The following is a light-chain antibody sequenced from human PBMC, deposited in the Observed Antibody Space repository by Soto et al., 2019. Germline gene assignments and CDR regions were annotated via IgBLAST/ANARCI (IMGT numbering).Light chain of an antibody. CDR3: QQSYSNPYT. V-gene: IGKV1-39*01. J-gene: IGKJ2*01. CDR1: QSISSY. Sequence: DIQMTQSPSSLSASVGDRVTITCRASQSISSYLNWYQQKPGEAPKRLVYATSTLQSGVPSRFSGSGSGTDFTLTISSLQPEDFATYYCQQSYSNPYTFGQGTELEIK. CDR2: ATS.